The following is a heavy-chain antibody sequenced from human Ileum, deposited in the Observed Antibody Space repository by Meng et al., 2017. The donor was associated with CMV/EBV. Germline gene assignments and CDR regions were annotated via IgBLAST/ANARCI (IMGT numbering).Heavy chain of an antibody. J-gene: IGHJ5*02. CDR2: ISGDGSST. D-gene: IGHD2-2*01. CDR1: GYTFTGHH. V-gene: IGHV3-74*01. CDR3: AREPYCCSTSCSRAFGP. Sequence: SCKASGYTFTGHHMHWVRQAPGKGLEWVSRISGDGSSTAYADSVEGRFTISRDNAENTLFLQVDSLGAEDTAVYYCAREPYCCSTSCSRAFGPWGRGTLVTVSS.